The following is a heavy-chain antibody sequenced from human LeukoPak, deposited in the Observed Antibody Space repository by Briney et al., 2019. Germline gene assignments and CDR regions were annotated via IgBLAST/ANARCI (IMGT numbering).Heavy chain of an antibody. D-gene: IGHD3-10*01. Sequence: GGSLRLSCAASGFTFSTFAMIWVRQPPGKGLEWVSSIFPSGGEIHYADSVRGRFTISRDNSKSTLSLQMNSLRAEDTAVYYCAREAGGGSGKLRYYYMDVWGKGTTVTISS. CDR2: IFPSGGEI. J-gene: IGHJ6*03. CDR1: GFTFSTFA. V-gene: IGHV3-23*01. CDR3: AREAGGGSGKLRYYYMDV.